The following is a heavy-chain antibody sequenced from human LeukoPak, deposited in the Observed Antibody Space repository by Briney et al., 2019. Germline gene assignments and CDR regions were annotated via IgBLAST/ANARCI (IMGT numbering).Heavy chain of an antibody. CDR1: GGSFSGYY. J-gene: IGHJ5*02. CDR2: INHSGST. D-gene: IGHD3-22*01. V-gene: IGHV4-34*01. CDR3: VGEYYYDSSGYLPPPA. Sequence: SETLSLTCAVYGGSFSGYYWSWIRQPAGKGLEWIGEINHSGSTNYNPSLKSRVTISVDTSKNQFSLKLSSVTAADTAVYYCVGEYYYDSSGYLPPPAWGQGTLVTVSS.